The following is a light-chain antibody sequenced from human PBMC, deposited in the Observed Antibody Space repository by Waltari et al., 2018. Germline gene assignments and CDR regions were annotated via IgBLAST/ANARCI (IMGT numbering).Light chain of an antibody. Sequence: EVVLTQSPATLFLSPGERATLSCRASQSVGIYLAWYQQKPGQAPRLLMFDSSTRATGTPDRFSGSGSGTDFTLSISSLEPDDSAGYYCQQRNTWWTFGQGTKVEIK. CDR3: QQRNTWWT. J-gene: IGKJ1*01. CDR1: QSVGIY. V-gene: IGKV3-11*01. CDR2: DSS.